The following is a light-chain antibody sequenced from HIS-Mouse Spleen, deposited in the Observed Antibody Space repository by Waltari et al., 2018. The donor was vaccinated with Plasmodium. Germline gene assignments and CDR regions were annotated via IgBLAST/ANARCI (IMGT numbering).Light chain of an antibody. V-gene: IGLV2-23*01. J-gene: IGLJ3*02. Sequence: QSALTQPASVSGSPGQSIPISCTGTSSDVGGYNLVSWYQQHPGKAPKLMFYEGSKRPSGVSNRFSGSKSGNTASLTISGLQAEDEADYYCCSYAGSSTSWVFGGGTKLTVL. CDR3: CSYAGSSTSWV. CDR2: EGS. CDR1: SSDVGGYNL.